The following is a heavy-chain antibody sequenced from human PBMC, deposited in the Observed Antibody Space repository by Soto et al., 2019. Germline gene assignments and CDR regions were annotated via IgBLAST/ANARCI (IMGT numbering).Heavy chain of an antibody. CDR2: INYSGNT. J-gene: IGHJ5*02. D-gene: IGHD2-15*01. Sequence: QVQLQESGPGLVKPSETLSLTCTVSGGSMTTYYWGWIRQPPGKGLEWIGYINYSGNTKYNSSLKSRVTISVDTSKNQFPLKLTSVTAADTAVYYCARSYCRDGVRCNWFDPWGQGTLVTVSS. V-gene: IGHV4-59*01. CDR1: GGSMTTYY. CDR3: ARSYCRDGVRCNWFDP.